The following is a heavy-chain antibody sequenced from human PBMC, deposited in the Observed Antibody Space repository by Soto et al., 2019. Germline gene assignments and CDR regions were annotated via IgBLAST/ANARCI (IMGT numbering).Heavy chain of an antibody. D-gene: IGHD6-19*01. CDR2: INPNSGGT. CDR3: ARGVASGWYGELYYFDY. V-gene: IGHV1-2*02. J-gene: IGHJ4*02. Sequence: QVQLVQSGAEVKKPGASVKVSCKASGYTFTGYYMHWVRQAPGQGLEWMGWINPNSGGTNYAQKFQGRVTMTRDTSVSADCMGLRGLSSDDTAVYYCARGVASGWYGELYYFDYWVQGTLVTVSS. CDR1: GYTFTGYY.